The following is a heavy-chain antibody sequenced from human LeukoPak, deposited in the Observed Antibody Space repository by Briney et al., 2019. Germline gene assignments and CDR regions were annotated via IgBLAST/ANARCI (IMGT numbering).Heavy chain of an antibody. V-gene: IGHV3-23*01. CDR1: GFTFSSYA. D-gene: IGHD3-16*02. J-gene: IGHJ4*02. CDR2: ISGSGGST. Sequence: GGSLRLSCAASGFTFSSYAMSWVRQAPGKGLEWVSAISGSGGSTYYADSVKGRFTISGDNSKNTLYLQMNSLRAEDTAVYYYAKDAGPYVWGSYRPFAYWGQGTLVTVSS. CDR3: AKDAGPYVWGSYRPFAY.